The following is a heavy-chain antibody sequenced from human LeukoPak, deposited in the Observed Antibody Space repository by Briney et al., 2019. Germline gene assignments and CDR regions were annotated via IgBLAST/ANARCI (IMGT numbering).Heavy chain of an antibody. CDR3: VRSSSTTAAGLFDF. J-gene: IGHJ4*02. CDR1: GFTVSSNF. CDR2: LYSGGYT. D-gene: IGHD2-2*01. Sequence: SGGSLSLSYAASGFTVSSNFMSWARQPPGGGLGWVSVLYSGGYTVYRDSVKGRFTISRDNSKNTLYLEMNSLRVDDTAVYFCVRSSSTTAAGLFDFWGRGTLVTVSS. V-gene: IGHV3-53*01.